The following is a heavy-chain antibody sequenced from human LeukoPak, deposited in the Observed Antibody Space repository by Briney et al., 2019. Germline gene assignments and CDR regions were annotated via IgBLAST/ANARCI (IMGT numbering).Heavy chain of an antibody. CDR1: GFTFSSYS. Sequence: GGSLRLSCAASGFTFSSYSMNWVRQAPGKGLEWVSYISSSGSTIYYADSVKGRFTISRDNAKNSLYLQMNSLRAEDTAVYYCARDGRMVRGVPHYYYYGMDVWGQGTTVTVSS. V-gene: IGHV3-48*04. CDR3: ARDGRMVRGVPHYYYYGMDV. D-gene: IGHD3-10*01. CDR2: ISSSGSTI. J-gene: IGHJ6*02.